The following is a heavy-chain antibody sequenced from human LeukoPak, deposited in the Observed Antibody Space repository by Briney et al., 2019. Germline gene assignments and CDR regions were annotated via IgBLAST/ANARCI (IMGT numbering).Heavy chain of an antibody. CDR2: MSVGGVTT. Sequence: GGSLRLSCAASGFTFTSYAMSWVRQIPEKGLEWVSAMSVGGVTTYYADSVKGRFTLSRDNSKNTLYLQLNSLRAEDTAIYYCAKASGSSGHSFGYGMDVWGQGTTVTVSS. V-gene: IGHV3-23*01. CDR1: GFTFTSYA. D-gene: IGHD6-19*01. CDR3: AKASGSSGHSFGYGMDV. J-gene: IGHJ6*02.